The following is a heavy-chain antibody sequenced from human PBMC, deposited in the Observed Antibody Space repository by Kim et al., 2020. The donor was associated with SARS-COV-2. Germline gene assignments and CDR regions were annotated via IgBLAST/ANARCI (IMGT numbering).Heavy chain of an antibody. CDR2: INSDGSST. V-gene: IGHV3-74*01. CDR1: GFTFSSYW. CDR3: ARADDYGGNSWLTEFDY. D-gene: IGHD4-17*01. Sequence: GGSLRLSCAASGFTFSSYWMHWVRQAPGKGLVWVSRINSDGSSTSYADSVKGRFTISRDNAKNTLYLQMNSLRAEDTAVYYCARADDYGGNSWLTEFDYWGQGALVAVSS. J-gene: IGHJ4*02.